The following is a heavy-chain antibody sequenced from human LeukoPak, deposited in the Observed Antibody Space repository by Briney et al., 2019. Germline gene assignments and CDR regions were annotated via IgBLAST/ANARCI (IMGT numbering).Heavy chain of an antibody. D-gene: IGHD6-13*01. V-gene: IGHV3-21*01. J-gene: IGHJ4*02. CDR2: ISSSSSYI. Sequence: PGGSLRLSCAASGFTFSSYSMNWVRQAPGKGLEWVSSISSSSSYIYYADSVKGRFTISRDNAKNSLYLQMNSLRVEDTAVYYCARDQAAGSYFDYWGQGTLVTVSS. CDR3: ARDQAAGSYFDY. CDR1: GFTFSSYS.